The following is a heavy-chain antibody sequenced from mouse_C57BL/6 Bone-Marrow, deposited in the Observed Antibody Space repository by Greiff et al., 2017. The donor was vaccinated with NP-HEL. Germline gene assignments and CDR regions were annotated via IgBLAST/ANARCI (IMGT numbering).Heavy chain of an antibody. J-gene: IGHJ4*01. V-gene: IGHV1-54*01. CDR1: GYAFTNYL. Sequence: QVQLQQSGAELVRPGTSVKVSCKASGYAFTNYLIEWVKQRPGQGLEWIGVINPGSGGTNYNEKFKGKATLTAAKSSSTAYMQLSSLTSEDSAVYFCARGVLPYAMDYWGQGTSVTVSS. CDR2: INPGSGGT. D-gene: IGHD1-1*01. CDR3: ARGVLPYAMDY.